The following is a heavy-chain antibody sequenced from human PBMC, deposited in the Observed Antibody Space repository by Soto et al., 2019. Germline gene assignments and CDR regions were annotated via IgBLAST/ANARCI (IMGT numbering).Heavy chain of an antibody. CDR1: GFTFSDFY. CDR3: ARDGSYYYYYGMDV. V-gene: IGHV3-11*01. CDR2: ISSSGSAI. D-gene: IGHD1-1*01. Sequence: QVQLVESGGGLVKPGGSLRLSCAASGFTFSDFYMTWIRQAPGKGLEWVSYISSSGSAISYADSVKGRFTISRDNAQNSLYLHMNSLRAEDTAVYYCARDGSYYYYYGMDVWGQGTTVTVSS. J-gene: IGHJ6*02.